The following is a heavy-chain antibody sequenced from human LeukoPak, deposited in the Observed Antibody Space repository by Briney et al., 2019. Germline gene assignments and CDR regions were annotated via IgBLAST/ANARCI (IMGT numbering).Heavy chain of an antibody. D-gene: IGHD3-10*01. V-gene: IGHV1-8*01. CDR1: GYTFTSYD. J-gene: IGHJ4*02. Sequence: ASVKVSCKASGYTFTSYDINWVRQATGQGLEWMGWMNPNSGNTGYAQKFQGRVTMTRNTSISTAYMELSSLRSEDTAVYYCATASLYITGRDYWGQGTLVTVSS. CDR3: ATASLYITGRDY. CDR2: MNPNSGNT.